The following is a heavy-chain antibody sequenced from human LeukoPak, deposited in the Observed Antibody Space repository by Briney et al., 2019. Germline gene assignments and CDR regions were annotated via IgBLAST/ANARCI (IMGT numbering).Heavy chain of an antibody. CDR2: TREDGSEK. Sequence: GGSLRLSCTASGFTFSTYWMSWVRQAPGKGLEWVANTREDGSEKYYVDSVKGRFTISRDNAKNSLYLQMNSLRAEDTAVYYCARDQLNWGVGFCDYWGQGTLVTVSS. CDR1: GFTFSTYW. J-gene: IGHJ4*02. V-gene: IGHV3-7*01. D-gene: IGHD7-27*01. CDR3: ARDQLNWGVGFCDY.